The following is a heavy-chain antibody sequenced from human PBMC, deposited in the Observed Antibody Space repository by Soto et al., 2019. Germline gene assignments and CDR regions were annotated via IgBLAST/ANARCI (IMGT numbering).Heavy chain of an antibody. CDR1: GGSISSDY. CDR3: ARGWGYFDY. D-gene: IGHD7-27*01. J-gene: IGHJ4*02. CDR2: IYYSGNT. V-gene: IGHV4-59*01. Sequence: QVQLQESGPGLVKPSETLSLTCTVSGGSISSDYWSWIRQPPGKGLEWIGYIYYSGNTNYNPSLKSRVTISVDTSKNQISLKLSSVTAADTAVYYCARGWGYFDYWGQGTLVTVSA.